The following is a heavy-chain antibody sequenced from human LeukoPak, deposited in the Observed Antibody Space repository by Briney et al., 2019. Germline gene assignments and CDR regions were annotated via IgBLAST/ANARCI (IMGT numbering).Heavy chain of an antibody. CDR3: ARGLAPTGAHYEGGYYYFDS. CDR1: GGSFSGYS. CDR2: MNHCGRS. V-gene: IGHV4-34*01. J-gene: IGHJ4*02. D-gene: IGHD4/OR15-4a*01. Sequence: ASETLSLTCAVYGGSFSGYSWTWIRQTPGKGREWIGQMNHCGRSKSRSSLRSRASISVATFTSQFYMELTSVTAADTSINYCARGLAPTGAHYEGGYYYFDSWGQGVLVTVSS.